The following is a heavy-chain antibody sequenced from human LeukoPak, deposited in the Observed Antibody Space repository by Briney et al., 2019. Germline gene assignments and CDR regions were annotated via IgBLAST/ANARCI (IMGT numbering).Heavy chain of an antibody. D-gene: IGHD3-3*01. CDR3: ATCPYDFRSGYPTYYFDY. J-gene: IGHJ4*02. CDR2: ISGSGGST. V-gene: IGHV3-23*01. Sequence: GGSLRLSCAASGFTFSSYAMSWVRQAPGKGLEWVSAISGSGGSTYYADSVKGRFTFSRDNSKNTLYLQMNSLRAEDTAVYYCATCPYDFRSGYPTYYFDYWGQGTLVTVSS. CDR1: GFTFSSYA.